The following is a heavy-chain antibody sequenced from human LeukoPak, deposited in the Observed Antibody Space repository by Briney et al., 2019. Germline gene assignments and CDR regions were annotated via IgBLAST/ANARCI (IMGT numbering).Heavy chain of an antibody. J-gene: IGHJ4*02. CDR3: ARLLPPRVTMTYNPYYFDY. V-gene: IGHV4-39*01. Sequence: SETLSLTCTVSGGSISSSSYYWGWIRQPPGKGLEWIGSIYYSGSTYYNPSLKSRVTISVDTSKNQFSLKLSSVTAADTAVYYCARLLPPRVTMTYNPYYFDYWGQGTLVTVSS. D-gene: IGHD3-22*01. CDR2: IYYSGST. CDR1: GGSISSSSYY.